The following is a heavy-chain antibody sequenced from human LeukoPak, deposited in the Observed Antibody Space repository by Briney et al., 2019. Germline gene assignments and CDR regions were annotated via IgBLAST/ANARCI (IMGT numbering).Heavy chain of an antibody. CDR3: VKCRDGYNILDY. Sequence: GGSLRLSCAASGFTFSSYAMSWVRQAPGKGLEWVSAISGSGGSTYYADSVKGRFTISRDNSKNTLYLQMSSLRAEDTAVYYCVKCRDGYNILDYWGQGTLVTVSS. CDR1: GFTFSSYA. D-gene: IGHD5-24*01. J-gene: IGHJ4*02. CDR2: ISGSGGST. V-gene: IGHV3-23*01.